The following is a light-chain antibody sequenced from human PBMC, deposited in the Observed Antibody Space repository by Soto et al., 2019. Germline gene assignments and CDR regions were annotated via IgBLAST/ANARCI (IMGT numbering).Light chain of an antibody. CDR1: SSNIGAGYD. Sequence: QSVLTQPPSVSGAPGQRVTISCTGSSSNIGAGYDVHWYQQLPGTAPKLLIYGNSNRPSGVPDRFSGSKSGTSASLAITGLQAEEEADYYCSSYVNYNTFVIFGGGTKLTVL. CDR3: SSYVNYNTFVI. J-gene: IGLJ2*01. CDR2: GNS. V-gene: IGLV1-40*01.